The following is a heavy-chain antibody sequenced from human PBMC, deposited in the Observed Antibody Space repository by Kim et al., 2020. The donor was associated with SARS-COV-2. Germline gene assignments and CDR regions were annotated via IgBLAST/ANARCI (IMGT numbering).Heavy chain of an antibody. Sequence: GESLKISCQGFCYNFTNYWIAWVRQLPGRGLEWMGIIYPPDSHTTYSPSFQGQVTISVDASNNTAYLHWGTLKPSDTAIYYCARRNTLMDFELDFWRQGTLVTVSS. J-gene: IGHJ4*02. V-gene: IGHV5-51*01. CDR2: IYPPDSHT. D-gene: IGHD5-18*01. CDR1: CYNFTNYW. CDR3: ARRNTLMDFELDF.